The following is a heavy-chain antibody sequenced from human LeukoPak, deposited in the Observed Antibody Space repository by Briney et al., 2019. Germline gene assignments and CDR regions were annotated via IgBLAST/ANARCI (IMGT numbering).Heavy chain of an antibody. V-gene: IGHV4-34*01. CDR1: GGSFSGYY. CDR3: ARHENGDIDY. D-gene: IGHD4-17*01. Sequence: SETLSLTCAVYGGSFSGYYWSWIRQPPGKGLEWIGEINHSGSTNYNPSLKSRVTISVDTSKNQFSLKLSSVTAADTAVYYCARHENGDIDYWGQGTLVTVSS. CDR2: INHSGST. J-gene: IGHJ4*02.